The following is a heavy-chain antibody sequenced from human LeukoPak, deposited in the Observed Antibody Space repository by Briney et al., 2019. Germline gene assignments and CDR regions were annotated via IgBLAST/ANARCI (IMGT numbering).Heavy chain of an antibody. CDR1: GGSISSYY. D-gene: IGHD4-17*01. CDR2: IYYSGST. CDR3: ARANGDYEYYFDY. J-gene: IGHJ4*02. V-gene: IGHV4-59*01. Sequence: SSETLSLTCTVSGGSISSYYWSWIRQPPGKGLEWIGYIYYSGSTNYNPSLKSRVTTSVDTSKNQFSLKLSSVTAADTAVYYCARANGDYEYYFDYWGQGTLVTVSS.